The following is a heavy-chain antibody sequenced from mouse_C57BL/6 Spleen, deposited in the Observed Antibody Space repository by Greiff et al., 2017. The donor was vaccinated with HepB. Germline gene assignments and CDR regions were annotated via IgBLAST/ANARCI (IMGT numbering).Heavy chain of an antibody. D-gene: IGHD2-4*01. CDR1: GYAFSSSW. CDR2: IYPGDGDT. V-gene: IGHV1-82*01. J-gene: IGHJ1*03. CDR3: AHYDAGYWYFDV. Sequence: QVQLQQSGPELVKPGASVKISCKASGYAFSSSWMNWVKQRPGKGLEWIGRIYPGDGDTNYNGKFKGKATLTADKSSSTAYMQLSSLTSEDSAVYVCAHYDAGYWYFDVWGTGTTVTVSS.